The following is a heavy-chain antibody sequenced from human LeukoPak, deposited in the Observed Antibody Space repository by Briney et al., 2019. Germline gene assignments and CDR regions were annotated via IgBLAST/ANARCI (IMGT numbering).Heavy chain of an antibody. Sequence: GGSLRLSCAASGFTFSSYVMSWVRQAPGKGLEWVSAISGSGGSTYYADSVKGRFTISRDNAKNRLYLQMNSLRAEDTAVYYCAKQEVGATGGVPDYWGQGTLVTVSS. CDR3: AKQEVGATGGVPDY. V-gene: IGHV3-23*01. D-gene: IGHD1-26*01. J-gene: IGHJ4*02. CDR2: ISGSGGST. CDR1: GFTFSSYV.